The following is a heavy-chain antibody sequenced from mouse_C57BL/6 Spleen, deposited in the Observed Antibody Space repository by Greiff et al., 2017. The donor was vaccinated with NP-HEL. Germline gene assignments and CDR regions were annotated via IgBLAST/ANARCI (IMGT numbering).Heavy chain of an antibody. CDR2: IHYDGSST. V-gene: IGHV5-16*01. CDR3: ARDRGLITTVVANWYFDV. D-gene: IGHD1-1*01. Sequence: EVKLVESEGGLVQPGSSMKLSCTASGFTFSDYYMAWVRQVPEKGLEWVANIHYDGSSTYYLDSLKSRFIISRDNAKNILYLQRGSLKSEDTATYYCARDRGLITTVVANWYFDVWGTGTTVTVSS. J-gene: IGHJ1*03. CDR1: GFTFSDYY.